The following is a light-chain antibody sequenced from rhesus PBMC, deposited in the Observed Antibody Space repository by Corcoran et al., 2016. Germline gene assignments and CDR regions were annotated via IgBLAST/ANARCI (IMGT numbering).Light chain of an antibody. CDR3: LQYSSSPYS. CDR2: KAS. CDR1: QSISSW. Sequence: DIQMTQSPSSLSASVGDTVTITCRASQSISSWLAWYQQKPGKAPKLLISKASSLQSGVPSRFSGSGSGTDFTLTISSLQPEEFATYYCLQYSSSPYSFGQGTKVEIK. V-gene: IGKV1-22*01. J-gene: IGKJ2*01.